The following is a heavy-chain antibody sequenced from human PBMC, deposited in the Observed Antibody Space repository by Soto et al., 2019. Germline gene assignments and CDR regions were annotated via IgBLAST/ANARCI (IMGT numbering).Heavy chain of an antibody. J-gene: IGHJ6*02. CDR1: GYSFTSYW. CDR2: IDPSDSYT. D-gene: IGHD6-6*01. V-gene: IGHV5-10-1*01. CDR3: ARRWVAALDV. Sequence: HGESLKISCKGSGYSFTSYWISWVRQMPGKGLEWMGRIDPSDSYTNYSPSFQGHVTISADKSISTAYLQWSSLKASDTAMYYCARRWVAALDVWGQGTTVTVSS.